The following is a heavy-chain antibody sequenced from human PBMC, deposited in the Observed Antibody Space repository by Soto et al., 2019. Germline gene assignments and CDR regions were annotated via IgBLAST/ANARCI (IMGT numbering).Heavy chain of an antibody. CDR2: VDPSRGSA. D-gene: IGHD1-7*01. J-gene: IGHJ3*01. Sequence: QAQLLQSGAEVKKPGASVKVSCKASGYTFINYFIHWVRQAPGQRLEWIGIVDPSRGSADYAQKFQGRVTMTTDVSTRTVVIDLSSLRSEDTAVYYCASPLIGNTLDLWGQGTTVIVAS. CDR1: GYTFINYF. V-gene: IGHV1-46*01. CDR3: ASPLIGNTLDL.